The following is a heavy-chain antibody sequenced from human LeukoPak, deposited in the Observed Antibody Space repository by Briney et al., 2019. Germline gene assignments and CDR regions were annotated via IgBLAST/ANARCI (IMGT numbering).Heavy chain of an antibody. Sequence: SETLSLTCTVSGGSISSGGYYWSWIRQHPGKGLEWIGYIYYSGSTYYNPSLKSRVTISVDTSKNQFSLKLSSVTAADTAVYYCARDAIAAAGRGPAYFDYWGQGTLVTVSS. V-gene: IGHV4-31*03. D-gene: IGHD6-13*01. CDR1: GGSISSGGYY. CDR2: IYYSGST. J-gene: IGHJ4*02. CDR3: ARDAIAAAGRGPAYFDY.